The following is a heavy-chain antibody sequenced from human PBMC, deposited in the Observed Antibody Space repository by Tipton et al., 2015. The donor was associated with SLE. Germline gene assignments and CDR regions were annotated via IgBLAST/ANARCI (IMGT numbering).Heavy chain of an antibody. CDR3: ARDSDSSSWPGWSLDL. CDR2: MNPNSGNT. J-gene: IGHJ2*01. CDR1: GYTFTSYD. V-gene: IGHV1-8*01. Sequence: QLVQSGAEVKKPGASVKVSCKASGYTFTSYDINWVRQATGQGLEWMGWMNPNSGNTGYAQKFQGRVTMTRNTSISTAYMELSSLRSEDPAVYYCARDSDSSSWPGWSLDLWGRGTLVTVSS. D-gene: IGHD6-13*01.